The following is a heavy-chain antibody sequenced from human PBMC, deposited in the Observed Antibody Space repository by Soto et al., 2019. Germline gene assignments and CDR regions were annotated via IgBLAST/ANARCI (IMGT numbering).Heavy chain of an antibody. CDR2: IWYDGSNK. D-gene: IGHD4-17*01. V-gene: IGHV3-33*01. CDR3: VRESGDYFHFDY. J-gene: IGHJ4*02. Sequence: QVQLVESGGGVVQPGRSLRLSCAASGFTFSSYGMHWVRQAPGKGLEWVAAIWYDGSNKYYAESVKGRFTISRDNSKNTLYLQINSLRAEDTAMYYCVRESGDYFHFDYWGQGTLVTVSS. CDR1: GFTFSSYG.